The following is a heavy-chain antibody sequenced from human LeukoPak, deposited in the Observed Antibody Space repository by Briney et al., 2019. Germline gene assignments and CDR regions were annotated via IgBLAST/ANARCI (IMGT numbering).Heavy chain of an antibody. D-gene: IGHD2-15*01. J-gene: IGHJ4*02. V-gene: IGHV3-23*01. CDR3: ANRGYCSGGSCYYFDY. CDR1: GFTFSSYA. CDR2: ISGSGGST. Sequence: GGSLRLSCAASGFTFSSYAMSWVRQAPGKGLEWVSAISGSGGSTYYADSVKGRFTISRDNSKNTLYLQMNSLRAEDTAVYYCANRGYCSGGSCYYFDYWGQGTLVTVS.